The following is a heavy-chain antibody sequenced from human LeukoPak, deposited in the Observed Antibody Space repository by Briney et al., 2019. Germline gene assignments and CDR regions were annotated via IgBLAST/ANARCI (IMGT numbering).Heavy chain of an antibody. J-gene: IGHJ4*02. V-gene: IGHV3-33*03. CDR2: IWTDGSTR. D-gene: IGHD6-19*01. CDR1: GVTLSSYG. Sequence: GGSLRLSYVVPGVTLSSYGMHWVRQAPGKGLEWVAVIWTDGSTRYYADSVKGRFTISRDDSRNTLYLQMNSLRVEDTAVYYCAKDRPPSGPMADWGQGTLVTVSS. CDR3: AKDRPPSGPMAD.